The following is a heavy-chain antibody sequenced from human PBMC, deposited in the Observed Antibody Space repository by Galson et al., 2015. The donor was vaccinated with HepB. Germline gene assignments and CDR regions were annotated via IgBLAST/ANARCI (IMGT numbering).Heavy chain of an antibody. D-gene: IGHD6-13*01. CDR3: ARDISSSWYDY. J-gene: IGHJ4*02. CDR1: GFTFSNYG. Sequence: SLRLSCAASGFTFSNYGMHWVRQAPGKGLEWVAVIWYDGSYTYYADSVKGRFTISRDNSKKMLYLQMDSLRAEDTAVYKCARDISSSWYDYWGQGTLVTVSS. V-gene: IGHV3-33*01. CDR2: IWYDGSYT.